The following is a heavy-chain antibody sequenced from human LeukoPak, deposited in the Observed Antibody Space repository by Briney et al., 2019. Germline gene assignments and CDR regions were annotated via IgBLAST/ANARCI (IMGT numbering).Heavy chain of an antibody. CDR3: ARDSLMTGYWAHYDY. V-gene: IGHV3-30-3*01. D-gene: IGHD3-9*01. CDR2: ISYDGSNK. J-gene: IGHJ4*02. Sequence: GGSLRLSCAASGFTFSSYAMHWVRQAPGKGLEWVAVISYDGSNKYYADSVKGRFTISRDNSKNTLYPQMNSLRAEDTAVYYCARDSLMTGYWAHYDYWGQGTLVTVSS. CDR1: GFTFSSYA.